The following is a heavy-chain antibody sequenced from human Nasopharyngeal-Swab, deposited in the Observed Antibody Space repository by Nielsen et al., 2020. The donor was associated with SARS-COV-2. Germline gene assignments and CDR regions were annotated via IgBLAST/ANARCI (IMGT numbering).Heavy chain of an antibody. Sequence: ASVKVSCKASGYTFTSYGISWVRLAPGQGLEGMGWISAYNGNTNYAQKLQGRVTMTTDTSTSTAYMELRSLRSDDTAVYYCASNPLYCSSTSCYHDAFDIWGQGTMVTVSS. CDR3: ASNPLYCSSTSCYHDAFDI. J-gene: IGHJ3*02. D-gene: IGHD2-2*01. CDR2: ISAYNGNT. CDR1: GYTFTSYG. V-gene: IGHV1-18*01.